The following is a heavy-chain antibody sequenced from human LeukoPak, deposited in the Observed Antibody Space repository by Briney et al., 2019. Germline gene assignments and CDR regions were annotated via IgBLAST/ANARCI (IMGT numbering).Heavy chain of an antibody. Sequence: SETLSLTCTVSGYSISSGYYWGWIRQPPGKGLDWIGSIYHSGSTYYNPSLKSGVTISVDTSKNQFSLKLSSVTAADTAVYYCARGNYDFDYWGKGTQVTVSS. D-gene: IGHD1-7*01. CDR3: ARGNYDFDY. V-gene: IGHV4-38-2*02. J-gene: IGHJ4*02. CDR2: IYHSGST. CDR1: GYSISSGYY.